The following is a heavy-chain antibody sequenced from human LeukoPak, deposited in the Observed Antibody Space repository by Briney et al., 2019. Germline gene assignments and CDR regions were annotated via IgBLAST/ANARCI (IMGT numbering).Heavy chain of an antibody. Sequence: PGGSLRLSCAASGFTFNNYAMSWVRQAPGKGLEYVSAISNDGGGTYYANSVKGRFTISRDNSKNTLYLQMGSLRAEDMAVYYCARVAVAGTGRLDYWGQGTLVTVSS. J-gene: IGHJ4*02. CDR1: GFTFNNYA. CDR3: ARVAVAGTGRLDY. CDR2: ISNDGGGT. D-gene: IGHD6-19*01. V-gene: IGHV3-64*01.